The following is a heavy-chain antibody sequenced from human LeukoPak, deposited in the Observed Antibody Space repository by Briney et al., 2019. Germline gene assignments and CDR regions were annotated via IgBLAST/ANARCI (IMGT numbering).Heavy chain of an antibody. Sequence: PSETLSLTCIVSGGSISSNYWSWIRQPAGKGLEWIGYIYYSGSTNYNPSLKSRVTISVDTSKNQFSLKLSSVTAADTAVYYCARAPWHSSSWLVFGYWGQGTLVTVSS. CDR1: GGSISSNY. D-gene: IGHD6-13*01. V-gene: IGHV4-59*01. CDR3: ARAPWHSSSWLVFGY. CDR2: IYYSGST. J-gene: IGHJ4*02.